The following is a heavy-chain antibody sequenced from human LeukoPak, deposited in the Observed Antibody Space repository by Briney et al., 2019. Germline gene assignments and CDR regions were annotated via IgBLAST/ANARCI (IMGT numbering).Heavy chain of an antibody. Sequence: PGTSLRLSCVASGFTFHDHGMDWVRQAPGEGLEWVAVIAADGGVKHYADSVQGRFILSRDNSKNTLFLQMNSLSVEDTAVYYCAREATWGQWYFDHWGQGTPVTVSS. V-gene: IGHV3-30*03. J-gene: IGHJ4*02. CDR2: IAADGGVK. CDR3: AREATWGQWYFDH. CDR1: GFTFHDHG. D-gene: IGHD6-19*01.